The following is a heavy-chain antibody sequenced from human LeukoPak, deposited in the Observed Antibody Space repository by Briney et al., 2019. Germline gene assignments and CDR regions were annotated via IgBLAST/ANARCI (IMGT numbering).Heavy chain of an antibody. CDR1: GGSISSYY. CDR3: ARDRSGDLLDY. V-gene: IGHV4-59*06. D-gene: IGHD2-21*01. CDR2: IYYSEST. Sequence: SETLSLTCTVSGGSISSYYWSWIRQHPGKGLEWIGYIYYSESTYYNPSLKSRVTISVDTSKNQFSLKLSSVTAADTAVYYCARDRSGDLLDYWGQGTLVTVSS. J-gene: IGHJ4*02.